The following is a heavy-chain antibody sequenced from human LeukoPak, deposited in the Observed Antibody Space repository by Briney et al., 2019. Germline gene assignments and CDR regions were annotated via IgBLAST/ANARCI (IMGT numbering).Heavy chain of an antibody. D-gene: IGHD1-26*01. CDR3: ARLFASGAPFDY. J-gene: IGHJ4*02. CDR1: GFTFSSYS. V-gene: IGHV3-21*01. CDR2: ISSSSSYI. Sequence: KSGGSLRLSCAASGFTFSSYSMNWVRQAPGKGLEWVSSISSSSSYIYYADSVKGRFTISRDNAKNSLYPQMNSLRAEDTAVYYCARLFASGAPFDYWGQGTLVTVSS.